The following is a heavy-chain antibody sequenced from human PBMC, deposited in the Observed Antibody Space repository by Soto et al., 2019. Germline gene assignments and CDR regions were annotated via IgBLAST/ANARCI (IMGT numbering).Heavy chain of an antibody. CDR2: INPNSGGT. Sequence: ASVKVSCKASGYTFTGYYMHWVRQAPGQGLEWMGWINPNSGGTNYAQKFQGWVTMTRDTSISTAYMELSRLRSDDTAVYYCARLAYCSSTSCYGGHAFDIWGQGTIVTVSS. V-gene: IGHV1-2*04. CDR3: ARLAYCSSTSCYGGHAFDI. CDR1: GYTFTGYY. D-gene: IGHD2-2*01. J-gene: IGHJ3*02.